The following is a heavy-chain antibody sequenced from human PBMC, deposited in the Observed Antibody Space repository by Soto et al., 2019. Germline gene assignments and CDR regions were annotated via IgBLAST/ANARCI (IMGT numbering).Heavy chain of an antibody. D-gene: IGHD1-1*01. CDR1: EFTFSIYT. CDR3: HLWAWTVTTKYHYGADA. Sequence: GGSLRLSCAASEFTFSIYTMNWVRQAPGKGLEWVASIVSVGDDTYYADSVRGRFTISRDSANHSVFLQMNSLRAEDTAVYYCHLWAWTVTTKYHYGADAWGQGTTVTVSS. CDR2: IVSVGDDT. J-gene: IGHJ6*02. V-gene: IGHV3-21*01.